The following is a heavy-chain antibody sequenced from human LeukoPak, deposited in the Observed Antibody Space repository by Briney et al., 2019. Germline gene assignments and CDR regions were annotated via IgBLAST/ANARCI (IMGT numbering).Heavy chain of an antibody. V-gene: IGHV3-30*02. CDR2: IRYDGSNK. CDR3: AKPQSSSYYFDY. Sequence: PGGSLRLSCAASGFTFSSYGMHWVRQAPGKGLEWVAFIRYDGSNKYYADSVKGRFTISRDNSKNTLYLQMNSLTAEDTAVYYCAKPQSSSYYFDYWGQGTLVTVSS. CDR1: GFTFSSYG. D-gene: IGHD6-6*01. J-gene: IGHJ4*02.